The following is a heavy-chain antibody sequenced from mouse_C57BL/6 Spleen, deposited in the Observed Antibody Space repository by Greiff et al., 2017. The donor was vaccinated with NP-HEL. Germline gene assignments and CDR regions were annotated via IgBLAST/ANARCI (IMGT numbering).Heavy chain of an antibody. Sequence: QVQLKQPGAELVMPGASVKLSCKASGYTFTSYWMHWVKQRPGQGLEWIGEIDPSDSYTNYNQKFKGKSTLTVDKSSSTAYMQLSSLTSEDSAVYYCARQLGITTVVGFDFDYWGQGTTLTVSS. CDR2: IDPSDSYT. CDR3: ARQLGITTVVGFDFDY. CDR1: GYTFTSYW. V-gene: IGHV1-69*01. J-gene: IGHJ2*01. D-gene: IGHD1-1*01.